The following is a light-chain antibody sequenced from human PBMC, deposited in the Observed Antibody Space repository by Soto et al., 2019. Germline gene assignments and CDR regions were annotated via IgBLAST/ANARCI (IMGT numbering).Light chain of an antibody. J-gene: IGLJ3*02. CDR3: QTWGTGFWV. V-gene: IGLV4-69*01. Sequence: QSVLTQSPSASASLGASVKLTCTLSSGHGNYDIAWHQQQPEKGPRYLMKLNSDGSHSKGDGIPDRFSGSSSGAERYLTISSLQSEDEADYYCQTWGTGFWVFGGGTKLTVL. CDR1: SGHGNYD. CDR2: LNSDGSH.